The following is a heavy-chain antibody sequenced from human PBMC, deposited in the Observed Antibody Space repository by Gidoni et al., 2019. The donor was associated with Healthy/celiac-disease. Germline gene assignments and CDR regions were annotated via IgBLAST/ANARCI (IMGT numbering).Heavy chain of an antibody. J-gene: IGHJ4*02. D-gene: IGHD3-22*01. CDR2: ISDDGSNK. V-gene: IGHV3-30-3*01. CDR3: AREDDSSGFY. Sequence: QLQLVESGGGVVQPGRSLRLSCAASGFTFRSYAMHWVRQAPGKGLEWVAVISDDGSNKYYADSVKGRFTISRDNSKNTLYLQMNSLRAEDTAVYYCAREDDSSGFYWGQGTLVTVSS. CDR1: GFTFRSYA.